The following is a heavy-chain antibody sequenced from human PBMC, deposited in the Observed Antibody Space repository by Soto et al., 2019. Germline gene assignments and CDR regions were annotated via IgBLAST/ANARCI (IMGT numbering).Heavy chain of an antibody. V-gene: IGHV4-39*01. CDR2: IYYSGST. CDR3: ARQVVMAGGYYYYGMDV. D-gene: IGHD2-21*01. Sequence: SETLSLTCTVSGGSISSSSYYWGWIRQPPGKGLEWIGSIYYSGSTYYNPSLKSRVTISVDASKNQFSLKLSSVTAADTAVYYCARQVVMAGGYYYYGMDVWGQGTTVTVSS. CDR1: GGSISSSSYY. J-gene: IGHJ6*02.